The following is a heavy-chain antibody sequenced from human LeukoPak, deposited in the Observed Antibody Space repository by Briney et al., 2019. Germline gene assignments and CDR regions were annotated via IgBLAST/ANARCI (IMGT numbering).Heavy chain of an antibody. Sequence: TASETLSLTCAVSGGSISSGGYSWSWIRQPPGKGLEWIGYIYHSGSTYYNPSLKSRVTISVDRSKNQFSLKLSSVTAADTAVYYCARVTRGAFDIWGQGTMVTVSS. J-gene: IGHJ3*02. CDR3: ARVTRGAFDI. V-gene: IGHV4-30-2*01. CDR2: IYHSGST. D-gene: IGHD3-3*01. CDR1: GGSISSGGYS.